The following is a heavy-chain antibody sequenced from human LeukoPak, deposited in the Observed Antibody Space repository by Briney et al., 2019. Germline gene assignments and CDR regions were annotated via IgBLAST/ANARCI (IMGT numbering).Heavy chain of an antibody. CDR3: ARDIGQQLVHFDF. J-gene: IGHJ4*02. D-gene: IGHD6-13*01. CDR1: GGSVSSYY. V-gene: IGHV4-4*07. Sequence: SETLSLTCTVSGGSVSSYYWSWIRQPAGKGLEWIGRILTSGTTGYDPSLKSRVTMSVDSSKNHFYLKLTSLTAADTAVYYCARDIGQQLVHFDFWGQGTLVTVSS. CDR2: ILTSGTT.